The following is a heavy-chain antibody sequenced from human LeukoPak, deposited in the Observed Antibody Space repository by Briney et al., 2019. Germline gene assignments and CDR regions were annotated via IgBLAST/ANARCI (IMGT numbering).Heavy chain of an antibody. V-gene: IGHV3-21*04. CDR2: ISSSSSYI. Sequence: GGSLRLSCAASGFTFSSYSMKWVRQAPGKGLEWVSSISSSSSYIYYADSVKGRFTISRDNAKNSLYLQMNSLRAEDTAVYYCARDKSVAGYFDYWGQGTLVTVSS. J-gene: IGHJ4*02. D-gene: IGHD6-19*01. CDR3: ARDKSVAGYFDY. CDR1: GFTFSSYS.